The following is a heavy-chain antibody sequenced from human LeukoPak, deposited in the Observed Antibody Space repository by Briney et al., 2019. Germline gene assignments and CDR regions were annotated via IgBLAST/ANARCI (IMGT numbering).Heavy chain of an antibody. CDR3: ARDASMVRGVMSYFDY. V-gene: IGHV1-8*03. D-gene: IGHD3-10*01. J-gene: IGHJ4*02. CDR1: GYTFTSYD. CDR2: MNPNSGNT. Sequence: GASVKVSCKASGYTFTSYDINWVRQATGQGLEWMGWMNPNSGNTGYAQKFQGRVTITRNTSISTAYMELSSLRSEDTAVYYCARDASMVRGVMSYFDYWGQGTLVTVSS.